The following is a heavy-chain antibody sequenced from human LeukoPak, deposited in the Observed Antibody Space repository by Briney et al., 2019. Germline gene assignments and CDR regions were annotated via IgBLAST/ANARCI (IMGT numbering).Heavy chain of an antibody. J-gene: IGHJ6*02. CDR2: IYYSGST. V-gene: IGHV4-59*01. Sequence: SETLSPTCTVSGGSISSYYWSWIRQPPGKGLEWIGYIYYSGSTNYNPSLKSRVTISVDTSKNQFSLKLSSVTAADTAVYYCARASQQLVRNYYYGMDVWGQGTTVTVSS. CDR3: ARASQQLVRNYYYGMDV. D-gene: IGHD6-13*01. CDR1: GGSISSYY.